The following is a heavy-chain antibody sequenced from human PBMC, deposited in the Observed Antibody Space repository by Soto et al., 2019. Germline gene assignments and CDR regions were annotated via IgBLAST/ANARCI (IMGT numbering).Heavy chain of an antibody. CDR1: GFTFSSYA. V-gene: IGHV3-23*01. CDR3: ARRGSGSYYDY. D-gene: IGHD1-26*01. CDR2: ISGSGGST. J-gene: IGHJ4*02. Sequence: EVPLLESGGGLVQPGGSLRLSCAASGFTFSSYAMSWVRQAPVKGLEWVSAISGSGGSTYYADSVKGRFTISRDNSKNTRYQQMNSLRAEDTAVYYCARRGSGSYYDYWGQGTLVTVSS.